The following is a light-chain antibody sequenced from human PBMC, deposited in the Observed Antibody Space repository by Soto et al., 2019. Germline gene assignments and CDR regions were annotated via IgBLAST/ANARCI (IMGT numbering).Light chain of an antibody. CDR1: QIITSNQ. J-gene: IGKJ2*01. CDR2: GAS. Sequence: DIVLTQSPGTLSFSPGDRATLSCRASQIITSNQLAWYQHRPGQAPRLLIYGASSRAAGIPDRFTGSVSGTDFTFSITRLEPVDVAVYYCQQYGTSPYSCGQGARLDVK. V-gene: IGKV3-20*01. CDR3: QQYGTSPYS.